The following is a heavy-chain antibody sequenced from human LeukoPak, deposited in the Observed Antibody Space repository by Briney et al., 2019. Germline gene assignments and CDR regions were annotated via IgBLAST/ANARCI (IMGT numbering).Heavy chain of an antibody. V-gene: IGHV3-23*01. CDR1: GFTFSSYA. D-gene: IGHD3-10*01. CDR2: ISGSGGST. CDR3: AKDLTDYYGSGSYSLFDY. J-gene: IGHJ4*02. Sequence: TGGSLRLSCAASGFTFSSYAMSWVRQAPGKGLEWVSAISGSGGSTYYADSVKGRFTISRDNSKNTLYLQMNSLRAEDTAVYHCAKDLTDYYGSGSYSLFDYWGQGTLVTVSS.